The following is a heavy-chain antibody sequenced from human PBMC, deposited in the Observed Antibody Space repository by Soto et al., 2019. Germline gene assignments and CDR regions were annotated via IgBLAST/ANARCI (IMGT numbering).Heavy chain of an antibody. Sequence: GGSLRLSCAASGFTFSSYAMSWVRQAPGKGLEWVSAISGSGGSTYYADSVKGRLTISRDNSKNTLYLQMNSLRAEDTAVYYCAKAPGDYDFWSGYYYGTDFWGQGTTVTVSS. D-gene: IGHD3-3*01. V-gene: IGHV3-23*01. CDR3: AKAPGDYDFWSGYYYGTDF. CDR2: ISGSGGST. J-gene: IGHJ6*02. CDR1: GFTFSSYA.